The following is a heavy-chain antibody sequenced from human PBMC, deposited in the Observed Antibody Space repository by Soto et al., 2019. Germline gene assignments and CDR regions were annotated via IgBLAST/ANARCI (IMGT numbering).Heavy chain of an antibody. CDR3: ARAHYYDSSGFIYPAGYFQH. Sequence: GGSLRLSCAASGFTFSSYAMHWVRQAPGKGLEWVAVISYDGSNKYYADSVKGRFTISRDNSKNTRYLQMNSLRAEDTAVYYCARAHYYDSSGFIYPAGYFQHWGQGTLVTVSS. D-gene: IGHD3-22*01. J-gene: IGHJ1*01. V-gene: IGHV3-30-3*01. CDR2: ISYDGSNK. CDR1: GFTFSSYA.